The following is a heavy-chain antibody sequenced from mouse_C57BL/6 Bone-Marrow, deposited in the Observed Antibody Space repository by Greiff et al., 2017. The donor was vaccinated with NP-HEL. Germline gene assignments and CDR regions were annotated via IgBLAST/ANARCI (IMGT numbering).Heavy chain of an antibody. CDR1: GYTFNDYE. J-gene: IGHJ2*01. V-gene: IGHV1-15*01. Sequence: QVQLQQSGAELVRPGASVTLSCKASGYTFNDYEMHWVKQTPVHGLEWIGAIDPETGGTAYNQKFKGKAILTADKSSSTAYMELRSLTSEDSAVYYCTREGDLLWLRRYYFDYWGQGTTLTVSS. D-gene: IGHD2-2*01. CDR3: TREGDLLWLRRYYFDY. CDR2: IDPETGGT.